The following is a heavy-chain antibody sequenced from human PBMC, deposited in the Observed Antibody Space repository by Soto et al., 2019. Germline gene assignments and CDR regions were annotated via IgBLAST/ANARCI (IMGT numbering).Heavy chain of an antibody. CDR3: AHSGWYEYFQH. V-gene: IGHV4-59*02. CDR2: VYYSGST. D-gene: IGHD6-13*01. CDR1: GVSVRSDY. Sequence: PSETLSLTCTVSGVSVRSDYWSWIRQPPGKGLEWIAYVYYSGSTNYNPSFESRVTISKDTSRNQFSLELRSVTAADTAVYYCAHSGWYEYFQHWGQGALVTVSS. J-gene: IGHJ1*01.